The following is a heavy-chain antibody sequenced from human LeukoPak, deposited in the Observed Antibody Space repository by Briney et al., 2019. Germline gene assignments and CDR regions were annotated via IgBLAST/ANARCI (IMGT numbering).Heavy chain of an antibody. V-gene: IGHV3-48*03. CDR1: GFTFSSYE. J-gene: IGHJ4*02. CDR3: ARDSPYYYDSSGHPN. D-gene: IGHD3-22*01. CDR2: ISSSGSTI. Sequence: GGSLRLSCAASGFTFSSYEMNWLRQAPGKGLEWVSYISSSGSTIYYADSVKRRFTIYRENANNSLYLQVQNQRPEDTAVYYCARDSPYYYDSSGHPNWGQGTLVTVSS.